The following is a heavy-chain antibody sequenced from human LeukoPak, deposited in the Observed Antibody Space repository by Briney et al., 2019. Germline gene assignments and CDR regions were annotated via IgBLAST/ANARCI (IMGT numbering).Heavy chain of an antibody. CDR3: AKDLLAYTMAAFDV. J-gene: IGHJ3*01. CDR2: IRYDGSNK. D-gene: IGHD2-2*02. CDR1: GFTFSSYG. V-gene: IGHV3-30*02. Sequence: GGSLRLSCAASGFTFSSYGMHWVRQAPGKGLEWVAFIRYDGSNKYYADSVKGRFTISRDNSRNTLYLQMDSLRAEDTAVYYCAKDLLAYTMAAFDVWGQGTMVTVSS.